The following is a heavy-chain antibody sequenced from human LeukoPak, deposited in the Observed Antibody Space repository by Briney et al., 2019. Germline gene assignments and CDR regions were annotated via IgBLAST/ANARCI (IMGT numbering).Heavy chain of an antibody. J-gene: IGHJ4*02. CDR3: AKHADTSGHFSYFDY. CDR2: VWHDASKY. CDR1: GFTFGFYG. D-gene: IGHD6-19*01. V-gene: IGHV3-33*06. Sequence: GGSLRLSWAGSGFTFGFYGMNWVRPAPGKGLEWVAGVWHDASKYLYGDSVKGPFTISRDNSKNMMSLQMDSLRDGDTAVYYCAKHADTSGHFSYFDYWGQGALVIVSS.